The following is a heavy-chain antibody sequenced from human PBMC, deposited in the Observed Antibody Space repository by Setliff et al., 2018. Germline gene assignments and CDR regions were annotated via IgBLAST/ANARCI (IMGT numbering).Heavy chain of an antibody. CDR3: ARDPGVHSGTRCLDS. V-gene: IGHV4-39*07. CDR2: VSFFGSA. Sequence: PSETLSLTCNVSGVSFSSTTFYWAWIRQSPGKGLEWIGSVSFFGSAYYNPSLQSRGAISLDTSRNQFSLELSSVTAADTAVYYCARDPGVHSGTRCLDSWGQGTQVTVSS. CDR1: GVSFSSTTFY. J-gene: IGHJ4*02. D-gene: IGHD3-10*01.